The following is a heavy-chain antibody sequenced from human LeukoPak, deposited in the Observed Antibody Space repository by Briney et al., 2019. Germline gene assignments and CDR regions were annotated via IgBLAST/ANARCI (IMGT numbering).Heavy chain of an antibody. J-gene: IGHJ5*02. D-gene: IGHD3-16*01. CDR3: ARLGNWFDP. CDR2: IYPGDSDT. Sequence: RSGASLQISCKGSGSIFTSYWIGWVRQLPGKGLEWMGIIYPGDSDTRYSPSFQGQVTISADKSISTAYLQWSSLKASDTAMYYCARLGNWFDPWGQGTLVTVSS. V-gene: IGHV5-51*01. CDR1: GSIFTSYW.